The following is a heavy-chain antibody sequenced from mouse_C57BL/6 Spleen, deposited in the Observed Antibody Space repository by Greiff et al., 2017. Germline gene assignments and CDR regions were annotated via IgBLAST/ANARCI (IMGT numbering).Heavy chain of an antibody. Sequence: EVKLVESGGDLVKPGGSLKLSCAASGFTFSSYGMSWVRQTPDKRLEWVATISSGGSYTYYPDSVKGRFTISRDNAKNTLYLQMSSLKSEDTAMYYCARSDTTVVATSDYYYAMDYWGQGTSVTVSS. D-gene: IGHD1-1*01. CDR3: ARSDTTVVATSDYYYAMDY. CDR2: ISSGGSYT. V-gene: IGHV5-6*01. CDR1: GFTFSSYG. J-gene: IGHJ4*01.